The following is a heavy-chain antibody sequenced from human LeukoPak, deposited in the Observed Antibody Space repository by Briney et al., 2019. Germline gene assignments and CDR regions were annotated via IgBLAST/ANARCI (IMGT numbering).Heavy chain of an antibody. Sequence: TSETLSLTCAVYGGSFSGYYWSWIRQPPGKGLEWIGEINHSGSTNYNPSLKSRVTISVDTSKNQFSLKLSSVTAADTAVYYCARHRPSWFDPWGQGTLVTVSS. J-gene: IGHJ5*02. V-gene: IGHV4-34*01. CDR3: ARHRPSWFDP. CDR1: GGSFSGYY. CDR2: INHSGST.